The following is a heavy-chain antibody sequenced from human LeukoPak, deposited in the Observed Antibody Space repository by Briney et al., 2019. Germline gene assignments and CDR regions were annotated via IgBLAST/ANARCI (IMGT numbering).Heavy chain of an antibody. CDR3: AKDIGYSGYEGYYYYMDV. CDR2: IYSGGST. CDR1: GFTVSSNY. V-gene: IGHV3-53*05. D-gene: IGHD5-12*01. Sequence: PGGSLRLSCAASGFTVSSNYMSWVRQAPGKGLEWVSVIYSGGSTYYADSVKGRFTISRDNSKNSLYLQMNSLRAEDTALYYCAKDIGYSGYEGYYYYMDVWGKGTTVTVSS. J-gene: IGHJ6*03.